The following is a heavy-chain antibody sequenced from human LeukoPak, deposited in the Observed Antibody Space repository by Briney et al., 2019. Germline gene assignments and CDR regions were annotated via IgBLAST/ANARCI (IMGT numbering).Heavy chain of an antibody. CDR2: ISNTAYNT. V-gene: IGHV3-23*01. Sequence: GGSLRLSCEASGFTFISYGMSWVRQAPGKGLEWVSTISNTAYNTYYADSVKGRFIISRDNSKNTLYLQMNSLRAEDTAVYYCAKGWFDPWGQGTPVTVSS. J-gene: IGHJ5*02. CDR3: AKGWFDP. CDR1: GFTFISYG.